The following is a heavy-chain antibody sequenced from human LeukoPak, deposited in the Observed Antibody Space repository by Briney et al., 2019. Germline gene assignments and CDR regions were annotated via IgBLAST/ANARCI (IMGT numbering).Heavy chain of an antibody. Sequence: SETLSLTCSVSGGSITNYYWSWIRQPPGKGLEWIGYMYYSGSTNYNPSLKSRVTISVDTSKNQCSLKLTSVTAADTAVYYCARGKMGYYDSFGYYHFDYWGQGTPVTVSS. CDR1: GGSITNYY. CDR2: MYYSGST. V-gene: IGHV4-59*01. J-gene: IGHJ4*02. D-gene: IGHD3-22*01. CDR3: ARGKMGYYDSFGYYHFDY.